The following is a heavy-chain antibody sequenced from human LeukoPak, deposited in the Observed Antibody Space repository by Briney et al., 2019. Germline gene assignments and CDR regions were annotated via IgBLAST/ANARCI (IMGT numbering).Heavy chain of an antibody. J-gene: IGHJ4*02. V-gene: IGHV3-48*01. CDR3: ARTSTYGDYDY. Sequence: SGGSLRLSCAASGFTFDTYSMNWVRQAPGKRLEWVSYISGDTSTKYYADSVKGRFTISRDVAKSSLYLQMNGLRAEDTAIYYCARTSTYGDYDYWGRGTLVTVSS. CDR2: ISGDTSTK. CDR1: GFTFDTYS. D-gene: IGHD4-17*01.